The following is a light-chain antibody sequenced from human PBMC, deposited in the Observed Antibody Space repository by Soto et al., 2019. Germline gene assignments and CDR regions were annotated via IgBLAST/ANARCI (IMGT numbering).Light chain of an antibody. J-gene: IGKJ4*01. CDR1: QSISSW. CDR2: KAS. V-gene: IGKV1-5*03. CDR3: QQFNSFSYT. Sequence: SQSISSWLAWYQQKPGKAPKLLIYKASSLESGVPSRFSGSGSGTEFTLTISSLQPDDFATYYCQQFNSFSYTFGGGTKVDIK.